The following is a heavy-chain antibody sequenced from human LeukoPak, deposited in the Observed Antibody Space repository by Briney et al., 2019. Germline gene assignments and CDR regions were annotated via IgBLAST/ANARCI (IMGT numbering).Heavy chain of an antibody. D-gene: IGHD3-3*01. J-gene: IGHJ4*02. V-gene: IGHV4-59*01. CDR3: AAERITIFGVGTYFDY. CDR2: IYYSGST. Sequence: SETLSLTCTVSGGSISSYYWSWIRQPPGKGLEWIGYIYYSGSTNYNPSLKSRVTISVDTSKNQFSLKLSSVTAADTAVYYCAAERITIFGVGTYFDYWGQGTLVTVCS. CDR1: GGSISSYY.